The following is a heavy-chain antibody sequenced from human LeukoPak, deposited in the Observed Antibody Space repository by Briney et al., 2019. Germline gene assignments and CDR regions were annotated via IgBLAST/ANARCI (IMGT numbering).Heavy chain of an antibody. CDR1: GFTFSSYG. Sequence: GGSLRLSCAASGFTFSSYGIHWVRQAPGKGLEWVAVISYDGSNKYYADSVKGQFTISRDNSKNTLYLQMNSLRAEDTAVYYCARSTSSWLYYDFWGQGTLVTVSS. J-gene: IGHJ4*02. CDR2: ISYDGSNK. V-gene: IGHV3-30*03. CDR3: ARSTSSWLYYDF. D-gene: IGHD6-13*01.